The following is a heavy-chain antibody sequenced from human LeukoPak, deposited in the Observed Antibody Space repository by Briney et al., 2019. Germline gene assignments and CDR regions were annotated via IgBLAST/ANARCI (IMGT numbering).Heavy chain of an antibody. V-gene: IGHV4-38-2*02. CDR2: IYHSGST. J-gene: IGHJ3*02. CDR1: GYSISSGYY. CDR3: ARPPALNRHRQGGNDYGDYGDAFDI. Sequence: SETLSLTCTVSGYSISSGYYWGWIRQPPGKGLGWIGSIYHSGSTYYNPSLKSRVTISVDTSKNQFSLKLSSVTAADTAVYYCARPPALNRHRQGGNDYGDYGDAFDIWGQGTMVTVSS. D-gene: IGHD4-17*01.